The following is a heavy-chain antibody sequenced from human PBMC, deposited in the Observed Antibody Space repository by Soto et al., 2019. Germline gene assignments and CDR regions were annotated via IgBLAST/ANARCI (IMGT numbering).Heavy chain of an antibody. CDR1: GDSIGSGAYY. J-gene: IGHJ6*02. V-gene: IGHV4-30-4*08. Sequence: ASETLSLTCTVSGDSIGSGAYYWSWIRQHPGKGLEWIGYIYYSGSTYYNPSLKSRVTISVDTSKTQFSLHLSSVTAADTAVYFCAREDDGGDTLDVWGQGTTVTVSS. D-gene: IGHD2-21*02. CDR3: AREDDGGDTLDV. CDR2: IYYSGST.